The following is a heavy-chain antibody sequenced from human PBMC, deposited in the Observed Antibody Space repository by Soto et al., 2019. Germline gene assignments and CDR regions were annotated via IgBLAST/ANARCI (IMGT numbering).Heavy chain of an antibody. V-gene: IGHV4-61*01. CDR3: ARDLGQGNTPAHNSFDF. CDR1: GGSVSSNSY. J-gene: IGHJ4*02. CDR2: TYYRGGT. D-gene: IGHD2-15*01. Sequence: QVQLQKSGPGLVKPSETLSLTCSVSGGSVSSNSYWSWIRQPPGKGLEWIGYTYYRGGTKYSPSLNCRVTISVVTSKIQFSLLLSPVTATDPAVYCCARDLGQGNTPAHNSFDFWGQGILVTVSS.